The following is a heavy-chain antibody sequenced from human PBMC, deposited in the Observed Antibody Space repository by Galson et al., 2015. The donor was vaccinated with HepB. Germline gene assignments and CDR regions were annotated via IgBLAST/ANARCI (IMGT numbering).Heavy chain of an antibody. CDR1: GGSISSYY. CDR2: IYTSGST. J-gene: IGHJ4*02. V-gene: IGHV4-4*07. CDR3: ASTRHDYGDYGAWNYFDY. D-gene: IGHD4-17*01. Sequence: ETLSLTCTVSGGSISSYYWSWIRQPAGKGLEWIGRIYTSGSTNYNPSLKSRVTMSVDTSKNQFSLKLSSVTAADTAVYYCASTRHDYGDYGAWNYFDYWGQGTLVTFSS.